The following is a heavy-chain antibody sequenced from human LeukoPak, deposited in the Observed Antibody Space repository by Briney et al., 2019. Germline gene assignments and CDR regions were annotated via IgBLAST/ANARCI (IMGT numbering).Heavy chain of an antibody. CDR3: TALYYCAASTVVAGPFDS. Sequence: PSETLSLTCTVSGVSVMDRNIFYWGWVRQPPGKGLEWIGSIYSSGHTYYNPSLNGRVTIAVDTSKNQFSLRITSVPATDTVPATDTALYYCAASTVVAGPFDSWGQGALVTVSS. CDR1: GVSVMDRNIFY. J-gene: IGHJ4*02. V-gene: IGHV4-39*01. D-gene: IGHD6-19*01. CDR2: IYSSGHT.